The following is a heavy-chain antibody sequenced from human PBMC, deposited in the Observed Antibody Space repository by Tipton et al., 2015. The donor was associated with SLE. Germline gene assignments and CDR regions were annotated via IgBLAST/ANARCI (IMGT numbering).Heavy chain of an antibody. CDR1: GFTFFSYG. D-gene: IGHD3-3*01. Sequence: QLVQSGGEVKKPGASVKVSCRASGFTFFSYGISWVRQAPGLGLELMGWISPYNGNTHYAKKFQGRVTMTTDTSTSTAYMELRNLRSDDTAVYYCAREDSRYDFWSGFDHWGQGSLVTVSS. CDR3: AREDSRYDFWSGFDH. J-gene: IGHJ4*02. V-gene: IGHV1-18*01. CDR2: ISPYNGNT.